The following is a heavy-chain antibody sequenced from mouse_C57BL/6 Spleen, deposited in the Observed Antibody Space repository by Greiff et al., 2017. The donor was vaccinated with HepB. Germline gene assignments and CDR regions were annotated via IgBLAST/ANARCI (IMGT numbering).Heavy chain of an antibody. J-gene: IGHJ4*01. D-gene: IGHD2-1*01. CDR2: ISSGSSTI. V-gene: IGHV5-17*01. CDR3: ARRIYYGNYDYAMDY. Sequence: EVQGVESGGGLVKPGGSLKLSCAASGFTFSDYGMHWVRQAPEKGLEWVAYISSGSSTIYYADTVKGRFTISRDNAKNTLFLQMTSLRSEDTAMSYCARRIYYGNYDYAMDYWGQGTSVTVSS. CDR1: GFTFSDYG.